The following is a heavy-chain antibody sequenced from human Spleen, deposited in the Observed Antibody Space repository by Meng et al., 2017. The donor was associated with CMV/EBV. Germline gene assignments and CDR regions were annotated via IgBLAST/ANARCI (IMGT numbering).Heavy chain of an antibody. Sequence: GESLKISCAASAFTFSNAWMSWVRQAPEKGLEWVGRIKSKTDGGTTDYAAPVKGRFTISRDDSENTLYLQINSLKTEDTAVNYCTGQSPAFDYWGQGTLVTVSS. D-gene: IGHD2-15*01. CDR2: IKSKTDGGTT. CDR1: AFTFSNAW. CDR3: TGQSPAFDY. V-gene: IGHV3-15*01. J-gene: IGHJ4*02.